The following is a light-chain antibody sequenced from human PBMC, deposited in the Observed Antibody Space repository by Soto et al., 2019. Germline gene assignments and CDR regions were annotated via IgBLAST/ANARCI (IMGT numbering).Light chain of an antibody. J-gene: IGLJ2*01. CDR3: SSYTSTNTLI. CDR2: DVS. Sequence: QSVLTQPASVSGYPGQSITISCAGTSSDVGGYSYVSWYQQHPGKAPKLIIYDVSTRPSGVSNRFSGSKSGDTASLTISGLRAEDEADYYCSSYTSTNTLIFGGGTQLTVL. V-gene: IGLV2-14*03. CDR1: SSDVGGYSY.